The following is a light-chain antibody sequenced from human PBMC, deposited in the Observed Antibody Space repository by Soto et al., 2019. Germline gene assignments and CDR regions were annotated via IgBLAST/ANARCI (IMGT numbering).Light chain of an antibody. V-gene: IGKV1-39*01. J-gene: IGKJ1*01. CDR1: QSIGSY. CDR3: QQSYNTPWT. CDR2: AAS. Sequence: DIQMTQSPSSLSASVGDRVTITCRAGQSIGSYLNWYQKKPGKAPKLLIYAASSLQSGVPSRISGRGSGTEFTLTISSLQPEDCATYYCQQSYNTPWTFGQGTRVEVK.